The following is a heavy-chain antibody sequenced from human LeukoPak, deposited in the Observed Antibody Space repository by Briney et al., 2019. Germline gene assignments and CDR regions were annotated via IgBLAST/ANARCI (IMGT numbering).Heavy chain of an antibody. Sequence: PGGSLRLSCAASGFTFSSYSMNWVRQAPGKGLEWVAVISYDGSNKYYADSVKGRFTISRDNSKNTLYLQMNSLRAEDTAVYYCARDGDHSLDYWGQGTLVTVSS. CDR2: ISYDGSNK. D-gene: IGHD2-21*02. CDR3: ARDGDHSLDY. CDR1: GFTFSSYS. J-gene: IGHJ4*02. V-gene: IGHV3-30*03.